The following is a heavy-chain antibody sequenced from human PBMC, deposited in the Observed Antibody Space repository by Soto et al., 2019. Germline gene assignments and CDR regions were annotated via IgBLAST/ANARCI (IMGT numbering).Heavy chain of an antibody. CDR1: GYTFTNND. D-gene: IGHD6-6*01. J-gene: IGHJ5*02. CDR3: AREVVETSSLWLDP. Sequence: ASVKVSCKASGYTFTNNDINWVRQAPGQGLEWIGWMNTNTNTTDSEEAFEGRASLNSDNSISTAYMQLNSLKIEDTAVYYCAREVVETSSLWLDPWGQGTLVTVSS. CDR2: MNTNTNTT. V-gene: IGHV1-8*01.